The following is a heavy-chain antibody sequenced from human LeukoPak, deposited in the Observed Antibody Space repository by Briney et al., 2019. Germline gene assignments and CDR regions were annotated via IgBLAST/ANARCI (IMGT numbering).Heavy chain of an antibody. CDR3: ARVYHSSSSVV. D-gene: IGHD6-6*01. CDR1: GFTFSSYT. V-gene: IGHV3-21*01. J-gene: IGHJ4*02. Sequence: GGSLRLSCAASGFTFSSYTMNWVRQAPGKGLEWVSSISSSSSYIYYADSVKGPTTISRDNAKNSLYLQMNSLRGEDTAVYYCARVYHSSSSVVWGQGTLVTVSS. CDR2: ISSSSSYI.